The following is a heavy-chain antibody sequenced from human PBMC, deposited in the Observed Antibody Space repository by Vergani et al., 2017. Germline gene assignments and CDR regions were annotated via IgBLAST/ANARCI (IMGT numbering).Heavy chain of an antibody. CDR2: IYYSGST. J-gene: IGHJ3*02. V-gene: IGHV4-31*03. D-gene: IGHD2-2*01. CDR3: ARVXPRYQLLQGDAFDI. Sequence: QVQLQESGPGLVKPSQTLSLTCTVSGGSISSGAYYWSWIRQHPGKGLEWIGYIYYSGSTYYNPSLKSRVTISVDTSKNQFSLKLSSVTAADTAVYYCARVXPRYQLLQGDAFDIWGQGTMVTVSS. CDR1: GGSISSGAYY.